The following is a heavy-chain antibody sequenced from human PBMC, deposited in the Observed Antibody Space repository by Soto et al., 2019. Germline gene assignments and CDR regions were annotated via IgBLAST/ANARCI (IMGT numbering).Heavy chain of an antibody. Sequence: ASVKVSCKASGGTFSSYTISWVRQAPGQRLEWMGWINAGNGNTKYSQKFQGRVTITRDTSASTAYMELSSLRSEDTAVYYCARENCSSTSCYYYYGMDVWGQGTTVTVSS. J-gene: IGHJ6*02. CDR3: ARENCSSTSCYYYYGMDV. D-gene: IGHD2-2*01. V-gene: IGHV1-3*01. CDR2: INAGNGNT. CDR1: GGTFSSYT.